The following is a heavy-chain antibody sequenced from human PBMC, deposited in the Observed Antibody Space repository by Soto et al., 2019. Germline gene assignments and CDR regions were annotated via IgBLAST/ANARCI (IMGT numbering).Heavy chain of an antibody. J-gene: IGHJ4*02. Sequence: ASVKVSWKASGYTFTSYDINWVRQATGQGLEWMGWMNPNSGNTGYAQKFQGRVTMTRNTSISTAYMELSSLRSEDTAVYYFARASYYYCSGNYYNHVDYWGQRTLVTVSS. D-gene: IGHD3-10*01. CDR3: ARASYYYCSGNYYNHVDY. CDR1: GYTFTSYD. V-gene: IGHV1-8*01. CDR2: MNPNSGNT.